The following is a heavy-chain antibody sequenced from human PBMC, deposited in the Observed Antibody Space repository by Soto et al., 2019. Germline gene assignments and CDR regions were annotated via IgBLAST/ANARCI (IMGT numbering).Heavy chain of an antibody. V-gene: IGHV4-39*01. D-gene: IGHD2-15*01. J-gene: IGHJ3*02. Sequence: PSETLSLTCTVSGGSISSSSYYWGWIRQPPGKGLEWIGSIYYSGSTYYNPSLKSRVTISVDTSKNQFSLKLSSVTAADTAVYYCARRVVVAATPATFDIWAQGTMVTVSS. CDR1: GGSISSSSYY. CDR3: ARRVVVAATPATFDI. CDR2: IYYSGST.